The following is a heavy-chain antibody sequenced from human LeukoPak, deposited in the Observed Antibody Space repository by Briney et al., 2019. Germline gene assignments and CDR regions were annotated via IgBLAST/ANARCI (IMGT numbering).Heavy chain of an antibody. CDR2: IYTSGST. CDR1: GFTFSSYA. CDR3: ARDPGFMVRGSRRGYDDYYYYMDV. V-gene: IGHV4-4*07. D-gene: IGHD3-10*01. Sequence: GSLRLSCAASGFTFSSYAMSWIRQPAGKGLEWIGRIYTSGSTNYNPSLKSRVTISVDTSKNQFSLKLSSVTAADTAVYYCARDPGFMVRGSRRGYDDYYYYMDVWGKGTTVTISS. J-gene: IGHJ6*03.